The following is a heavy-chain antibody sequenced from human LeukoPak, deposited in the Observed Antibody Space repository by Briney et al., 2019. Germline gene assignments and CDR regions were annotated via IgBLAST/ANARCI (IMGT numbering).Heavy chain of an antibody. CDR1: GYTFTSYY. D-gene: IGHD2-2*01. Sequence: GASVKVSCKASGYTFTSYYMHWVRQAPGQGLEWMGIINPSGGSTSYAQKFQGRVTMTRDTSTSTVYMELSSLRSEDTAVYYCARDYLSSTSRYYYYYYMDVWGKGTTVTISS. J-gene: IGHJ6*03. V-gene: IGHV1-46*01. CDR3: ARDYLSSTSRYYYYYYMDV. CDR2: INPSGGST.